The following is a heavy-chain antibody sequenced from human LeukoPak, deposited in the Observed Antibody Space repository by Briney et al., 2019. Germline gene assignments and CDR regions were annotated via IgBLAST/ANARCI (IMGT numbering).Heavy chain of an antibody. Sequence: GGSLRLSCAASGFTFSSYAMSWVRPAPGKGLEWVLGISGRGGATYYADTVRGRFTISRENLKKTLYLQMKRQRDERTALCFCGKGAYCSGGTCYLTVADYWGQGTLVTVSS. J-gene: IGHJ4*02. CDR2: ISGRGGAT. CDR3: GKGAYCSGGTCYLTVADY. D-gene: IGHD2-15*01. V-gene: IGHV3-23*01. CDR1: GFTFSSYA.